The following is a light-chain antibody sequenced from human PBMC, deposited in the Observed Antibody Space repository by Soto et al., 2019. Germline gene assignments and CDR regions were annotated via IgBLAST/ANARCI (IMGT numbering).Light chain of an antibody. CDR2: GAT. CDR1: QSVSSN. J-gene: IGKJ2*02. Sequence: EIVMTQFPATLSVSPGERATLSCRASQSVSSNLAWYQQKGGQAPRLLMYGATTRATGVPARFSGSGSGTDFTLTISSLQSEDVAVYYCQQYNNWPPGTFGQGTKLEIK. CDR3: QQYNNWPPGT. V-gene: IGKV3-15*01.